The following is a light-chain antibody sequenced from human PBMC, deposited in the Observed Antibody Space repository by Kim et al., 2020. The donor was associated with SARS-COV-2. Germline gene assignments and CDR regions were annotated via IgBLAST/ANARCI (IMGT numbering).Light chain of an antibody. J-gene: IGKJ5*01. CDR3: QQYNSWPIT. V-gene: IGKV3-15*01. CDR2: SAS. CDR1: QSVNNK. Sequence: EIVMTQFPATLSVSPGERATLSCRASQSVNNKLVWYQQKPGQPPRLLIYSASTRATGIPARFSGSGSGTEFTLTVSSLQSEDFTVYYCQQYNSWPITFGQGTRLEIK.